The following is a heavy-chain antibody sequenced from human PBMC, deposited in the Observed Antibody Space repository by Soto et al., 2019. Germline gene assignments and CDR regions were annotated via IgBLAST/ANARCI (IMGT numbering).Heavy chain of an antibody. CDR1: GYTFTSYG. CDR2: ISAYNGNT. CDR3: ARDGRVGSGGYYFRYYYYGRDV. D-gene: IGHD3-10*01. Sequence: ASVKVSCKASGYTFTSYGISWVRQAPGQGLEWMGWISAYNGNTNYAQKLQGRVTMTTDTSTSTAYMELRSLRSDDTAVYYCARDGRVGSGGYYFRYYYYGRDVWGQGTTVTVSS. J-gene: IGHJ6*02. V-gene: IGHV1-18*01.